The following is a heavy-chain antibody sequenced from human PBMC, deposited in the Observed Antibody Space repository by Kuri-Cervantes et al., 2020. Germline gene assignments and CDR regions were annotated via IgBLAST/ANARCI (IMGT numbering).Heavy chain of an antibody. Sequence: SETLSLTCTVSGCSISSYYWSWIRQPSGKGLEWIGYIYYSGSTNYNPSLKSRVTISVDTSKNQFSLKLSSVTAADTAVYYCARVNLRSSVYFDYWGQGTLVTVSS. V-gene: IGHV4-59*01. J-gene: IGHJ4*02. CDR3: ARVNLRSSVYFDY. CDR2: IYYSGST. D-gene: IGHD6-19*01. CDR1: GCSISSYY.